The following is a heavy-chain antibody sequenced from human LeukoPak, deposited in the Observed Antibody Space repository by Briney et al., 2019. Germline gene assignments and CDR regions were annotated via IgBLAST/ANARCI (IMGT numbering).Heavy chain of an antibody. D-gene: IGHD3-22*01. CDR3: AREGGGGGYYSDSYGHPHFDC. V-gene: IGHV3-7*01. CDR2: MKPDGGEK. Sequence: GGSLRLSCAASGFTFSSYWMTWVRQAPGKGLEWVANMKPDGGEKYYVDSVRGRFTISRDNARNSLYLQMDSLRAEDTAVYYCAREGGGGGYYSDSYGHPHFDCWGPGTLVTVSS. J-gene: IGHJ4*02. CDR1: GFTFSSYW.